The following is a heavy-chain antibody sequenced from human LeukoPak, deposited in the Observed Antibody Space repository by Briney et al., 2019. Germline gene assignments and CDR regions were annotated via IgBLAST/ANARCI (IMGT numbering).Heavy chain of an antibody. CDR3: ARLGYCSSTSCYYFDY. CDR2: INHSGST. D-gene: IGHD2-2*01. J-gene: IGHJ4*02. CDR1: GGSISSYY. V-gene: IGHV4-34*01. Sequence: PSETLSLTCTVSGGSISSYYWSWIRQPPGKGLEWIGEINHSGSTNYNPSLKSRVTISVDTSKNQFSLKLSSVTAADTAVYYCARLGYCSSTSCYYFDYWGQGTLVTVSS.